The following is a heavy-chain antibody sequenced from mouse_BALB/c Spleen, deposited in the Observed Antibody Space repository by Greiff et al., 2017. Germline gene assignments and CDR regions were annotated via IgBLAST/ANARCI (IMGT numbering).Heavy chain of an antibody. CDR1: GYTFTSYW. CDR3: ARNGGNFYFDY. V-gene: IGHV1-7*01. D-gene: IGHD2-1*01. J-gene: IGHJ2*01. Sequence: QVQLQQSGAELAKPGASVKMSCKASGYTFTSYWMHWVKQRPGQGLEWIGYINPSTGYTEYNQKFKDKATLTADKSSSTAYMQLSSLTSEDSAVYYCARNGGNFYFDYWGQGTTLTVSS. CDR2: INPSTGYT.